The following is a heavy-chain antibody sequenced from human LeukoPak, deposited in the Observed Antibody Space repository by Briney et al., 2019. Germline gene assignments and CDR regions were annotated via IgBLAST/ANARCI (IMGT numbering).Heavy chain of an antibody. CDR1: GYSFSNYW. V-gene: IGHV5-51*01. J-gene: IGHJ4*02. CDR2: IYPGDSDT. CDR3: VRRDGSYYRF. D-gene: IGHD3-10*01. Sequence: GESLKISCKGSGYSFSNYWIGWVREMPGKGPECMGIIYPGDSDTRYSPSFEGQVTMSVDKSTTTAYLQWSSLKASDTAMYYCVRRDGSYYRFWGQGSLDTVSS.